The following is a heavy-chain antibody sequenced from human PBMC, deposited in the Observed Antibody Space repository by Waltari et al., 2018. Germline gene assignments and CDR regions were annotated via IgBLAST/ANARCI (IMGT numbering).Heavy chain of an antibody. CDR1: GFIFSNYG. J-gene: IGHJ5*02. D-gene: IGHD2-15*01. Sequence: QGQLVESGGGVVQPGRSLRLTCTASGFIFSNYGMHWVRQAPGNGLEWGAVIAFDGLDKRYADSVKGRFTISRDNSKNTLFLELNSLTTDDTGVYFCAKANRHSGQDNWFDPWGHGAPVTVSS. V-gene: IGHV3-30*18. CDR3: AKANRHSGQDNWFDP. CDR2: IAFDGLDK.